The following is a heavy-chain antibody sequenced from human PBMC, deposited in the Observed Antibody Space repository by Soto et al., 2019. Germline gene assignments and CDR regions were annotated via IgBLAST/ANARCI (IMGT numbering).Heavy chain of an antibody. J-gene: IGHJ4*02. CDR2: LSGSGDST. V-gene: IGHV3-23*01. CDR1: GFTFSSYA. D-gene: IGHD1-26*01. CDR3: ARRGSGSYCDY. Sequence: EVQLLESGGGLVQHGGSLRLSCADSGFTFSSYAMSWVRQAPGKGLEWVSGLSGSGDSTYYADSVQGRFTIYRDNSKNTLYLKMNSLTDEDTAVYYCARRGSGSYCDYWGQGTLVTVSS.